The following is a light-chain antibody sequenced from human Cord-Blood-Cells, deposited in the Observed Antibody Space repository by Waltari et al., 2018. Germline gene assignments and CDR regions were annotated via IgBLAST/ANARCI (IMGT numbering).Light chain of an antibody. CDR1: SSAVGGYNY. CDR2: DVS. Sequence: QSALTQPASVSGSPGQSITISCPGTSSAVGGYNYVPWYQQHPGKAPKLMIYDVSSRPSGVSNRFSGSKSGNTASLTISGLQAEDEADYYCSSYTSSSTYVFGTGTKVTVL. V-gene: IGLV2-14*01. J-gene: IGLJ1*01. CDR3: SSYTSSSTYV.